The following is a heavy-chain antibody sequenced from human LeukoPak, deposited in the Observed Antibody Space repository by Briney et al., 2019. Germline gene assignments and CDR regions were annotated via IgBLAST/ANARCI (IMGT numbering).Heavy chain of an antibody. V-gene: IGHV1-2*06. J-gene: IGHJ4*02. Sequence: GASVKVSCKASGYTFTGYYMHWVRQAPGQGLEWMGRINANSGGTNYAQKFQGRVTMTRDTSISTAYMELSRLRSDDTAVYYCARDLRAAAGSHRGLVSDYWGQGTLVTVFS. CDR1: GYTFTGYY. CDR3: ARDLRAAAGSHRGLVSDY. D-gene: IGHD6-13*01. CDR2: INANSGGT.